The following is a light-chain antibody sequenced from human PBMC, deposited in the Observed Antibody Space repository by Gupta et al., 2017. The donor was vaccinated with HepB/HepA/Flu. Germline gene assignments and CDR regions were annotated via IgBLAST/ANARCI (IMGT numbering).Light chain of an antibody. CDR1: RSLVHSDGNTH. V-gene: IGKV2-30*02. Sequence: DVAMTQSPVSLPVTLGQPASISCRSSRSLVHSDGNTHLNWFQQRPGQSPRRLIYMVSMRDSGVPDRFGGSVSGTDFTLKISRVEAEDVGVYYCMQGTHWPRTFGQWTKVEIK. J-gene: IGKJ1*01. CDR2: MVS. CDR3: MQGTHWPRT.